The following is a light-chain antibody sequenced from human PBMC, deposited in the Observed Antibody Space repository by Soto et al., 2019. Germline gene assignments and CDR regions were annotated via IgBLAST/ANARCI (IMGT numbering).Light chain of an antibody. V-gene: IGKV1D-12*01. Sequence: DIQITQSPSSVSASVGGTVTITFRASQVIYSRLAWYQQKPGKAPELLIYATSTLQNGVPSRFSGSGFGTDFTLSISSLQPEDSASYFCQKTDDFPLNCGGGNTGDIK. J-gene: IGKJ4*01. CDR1: QVIYSR. CDR3: QKTDDFPLN. CDR2: ATS.